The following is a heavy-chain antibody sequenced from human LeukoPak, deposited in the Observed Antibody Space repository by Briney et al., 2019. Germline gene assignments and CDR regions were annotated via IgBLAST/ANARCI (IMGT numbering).Heavy chain of an antibody. V-gene: IGHV3-7*01. CDR3: ARDPEEWEQLFDY. J-gene: IGHJ4*02. CDR2: IKQDGSEK. Sequence: GGSLRLSCAASGFTFSSYWMSWVRQAPGKGLEWVANIKQDGSEKYYVDSVKGRFTISRDNAKNSLYLQMNSLRAEDTAVYYCARDPEEWEQLFDYWGQGTLVTVSS. CDR1: GFTFSSYW. D-gene: IGHD1-26*01.